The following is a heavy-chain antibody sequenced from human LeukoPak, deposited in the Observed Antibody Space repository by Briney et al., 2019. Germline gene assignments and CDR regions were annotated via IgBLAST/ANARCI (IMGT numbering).Heavy chain of an antibody. V-gene: IGHV1-18*01. J-gene: IGHJ6*03. CDR3: ASSAVKYSYGYDYYYYMDV. D-gene: IGHD5-18*01. CDR1: GYTFTSFG. Sequence: GASVKVSCKASGYTFTSFGITWVRQAPGQGLEWMGWISAYNGNTNFAQKLQGRVTMTTDTSTSTAYMELRSLRSDDTAVYYCASSAVKYSYGYDYYYYMDVWGKGTTVTVSS. CDR2: ISAYNGNT.